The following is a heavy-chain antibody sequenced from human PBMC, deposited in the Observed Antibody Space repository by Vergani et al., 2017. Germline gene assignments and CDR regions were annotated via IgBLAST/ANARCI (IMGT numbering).Heavy chain of an antibody. CDR1: GGSISSGDHC. V-gene: IGHV4-31*11. CDR2: IFYSGTT. J-gene: IGHJ6*03. CDR3: ARCDTQVPATSHFCYMDV. Sequence: QVQLQESGPGVVKPSQTLSLTCAVSGGSISSGDHCWTWIRQRPGKGLEWIGYIFYSGTTYDNPSLRSRLTISVDTSHNQCSLKWRSVTAADTAVYYCARCDTQVPATSHFCYMDVWGRGTTVVVSS. D-gene: IGHD6-25*01.